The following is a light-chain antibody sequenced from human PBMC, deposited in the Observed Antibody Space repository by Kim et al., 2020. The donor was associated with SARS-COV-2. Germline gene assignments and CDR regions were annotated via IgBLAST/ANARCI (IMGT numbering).Light chain of an antibody. CDR2: KAS. CDR1: QSIDGW. Sequence: DIQMTQSPSTLSASVGDRVTISCRASQSIDGWMSWFQHSPGKAPKLLIYKASRLESGVPSRFSGTGSGTEFTLTISGLQPDDFGTYYCQQYYDYPWTFGQGTKVDIK. CDR3: QQYYDYPWT. V-gene: IGKV1-5*03. J-gene: IGKJ1*01.